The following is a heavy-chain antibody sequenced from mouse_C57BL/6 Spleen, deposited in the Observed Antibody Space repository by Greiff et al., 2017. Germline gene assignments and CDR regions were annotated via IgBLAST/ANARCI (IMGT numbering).Heavy chain of an antibody. CDR2: INPSSGYT. CDR1: GYTFTSYT. J-gene: IGHJ2*01. Sequence: VQLQQSGAELARPGASVKMSCKASGYTFTSYTMHWVKQRPGQGLEWIGYINPSSGYTKYNQKFKDKATLTADKSSSTAYMQLSSLTSEDSAVYYCARRDDYGNYFDYWGQGTTLTVSS. CDR3: ARRDDYGNYFDY. D-gene: IGHD2-4*01. V-gene: IGHV1-4*01.